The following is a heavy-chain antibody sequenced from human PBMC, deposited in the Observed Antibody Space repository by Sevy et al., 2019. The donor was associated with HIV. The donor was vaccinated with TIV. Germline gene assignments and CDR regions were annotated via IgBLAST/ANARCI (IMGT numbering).Heavy chain of an antibody. CDR2: ISSSGSTI. J-gene: IGHJ6*03. CDR3: AGAEGGSSWYYYYYYMDV. D-gene: IGHD6-13*01. Sequence: GGSLRLSCAASGFTFSDYYMSWIRQAPGKGLEWVSYISSSGSTIYYADSVKGRFTISRDNAKNSLYLQMNSLRAEDTAVYYCAGAEGGSSWYYYYYYMDVWGKGTTVTVSS. V-gene: IGHV3-11*04. CDR1: GFTFSDYY.